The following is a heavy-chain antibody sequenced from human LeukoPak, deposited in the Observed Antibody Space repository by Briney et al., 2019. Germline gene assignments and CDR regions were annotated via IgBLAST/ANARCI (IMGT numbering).Heavy chain of an antibody. CDR2: ISGSGFTT. CDR3: ARWGRAHDY. Sequence: GCSLRLSCAGSGFTLRSYAMALVRQAPGDGLDCVSDISGSGFTTNYADSVKGRFTISRDNSKNTLYLQMNSLRAEDTAVYYCARWGRAHDYWGQGTLVTVSS. D-gene: IGHD3-16*01. CDR1: GFTLRSYA. V-gene: IGHV3-23*01. J-gene: IGHJ4*02.